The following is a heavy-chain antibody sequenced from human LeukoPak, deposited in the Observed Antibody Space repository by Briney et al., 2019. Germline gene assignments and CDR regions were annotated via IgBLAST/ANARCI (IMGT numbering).Heavy chain of an antibody. J-gene: IGHJ5*02. Sequence: SVKVSCKTSGGTFNNSAISWVRQAPGQGLEWLGGIMPLFGTAGYAQKFQGRVTITKDETTRTVYLELTSLTSDDTAVYYCARDVHGDYGSGWFDPWGQGTLVSVSS. CDR3: ARDVHGDYGSGWFDP. CDR1: GGTFNNSA. V-gene: IGHV1-69*05. D-gene: IGHD4-17*01. CDR2: IMPLFGTA.